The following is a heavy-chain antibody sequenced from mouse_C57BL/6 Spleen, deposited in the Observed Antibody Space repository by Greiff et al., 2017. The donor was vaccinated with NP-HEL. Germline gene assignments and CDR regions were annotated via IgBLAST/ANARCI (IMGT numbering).Heavy chain of an antibody. V-gene: IGHV14-4*01. CDR2: IDPENGDT. J-gene: IGHJ2*01. CDR1: GFNIKDDY. CDR3: TLWSHDY. Sequence: EVKLMESGAELVRPGASVKLSCTASGFNIKDDYMHWVKQRPEQGLEWIGWIDPENGDTEYASKFQGKATITADTSSNTAYLQLSSLTSEDTAVYYCTLWSHDYWGQGTTLTVSS. D-gene: IGHD1-1*02.